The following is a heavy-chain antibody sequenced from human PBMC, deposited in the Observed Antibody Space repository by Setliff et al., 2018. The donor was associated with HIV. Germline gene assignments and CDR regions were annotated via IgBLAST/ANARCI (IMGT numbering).Heavy chain of an antibody. Sequence: SETLSLTCSVSGGSIISDIFYWGWIRQPPGKGLEWIGSIYPGSTKCNPSLRSRLTISLDSPTNQFSVTLSSVTAADTAMYYCAREGGPHYYDSSGYYYGDAFDIWGQGTMVTVSS. CDR3: AREGGPHYYDSSGYYYGDAFDI. CDR2: IYPGST. CDR1: GGSIISDIFY. D-gene: IGHD3-22*01. V-gene: IGHV4-39*02. J-gene: IGHJ3*02.